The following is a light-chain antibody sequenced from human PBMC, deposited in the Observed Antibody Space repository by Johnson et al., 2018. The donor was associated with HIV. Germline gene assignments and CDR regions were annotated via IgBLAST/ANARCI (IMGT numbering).Light chain of an antibody. CDR3: GTWDNSLSAYV. V-gene: IGLV1-51*01. CDR2: DND. J-gene: IGLJ1*01. CDR1: SSNIGNNY. Sequence: QAVLTQPPSVSAAPGQKVTISCSGTSSNIGNNYVSWYQHLPGTAPKVLIYDNDKRPSGIPDRFSGSKSGTSATLGISGLQTGDEADYYCGTWDNSLSAYVFGTGTKVTVL.